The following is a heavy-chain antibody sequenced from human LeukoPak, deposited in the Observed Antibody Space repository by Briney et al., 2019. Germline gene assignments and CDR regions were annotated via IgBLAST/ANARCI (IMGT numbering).Heavy chain of an antibody. CDR3: ATSSYYYYYCMDV. V-gene: IGHV1-24*01. CDR1: GYTLTELS. J-gene: IGHJ6*02. Sequence: ASVTVSCKVSGYTLTELSMNWVRQAHGKGLEWMGGFDPEDGETIYAKKFQGRVTMTEDTSTATAYMELSSLRSEDTAVYYCATSSYYYYYCMDVWGQGTTVTVSS. CDR2: FDPEDGET.